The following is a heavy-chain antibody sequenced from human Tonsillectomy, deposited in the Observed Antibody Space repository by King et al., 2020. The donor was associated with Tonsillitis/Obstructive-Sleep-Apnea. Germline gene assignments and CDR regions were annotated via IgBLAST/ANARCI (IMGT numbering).Heavy chain of an antibody. J-gene: IGHJ4*02. CDR2: IYYSGST. CDR1: GGSISSSSYY. Sequence: PLQESGPGLVKPSETLSLTCTVSGGSISSSSYYWGWIRQPPGKGLEWIGSIYYSGSTYYNPSLKSRVTISVDTSKNQFSLKLSSVTAADTAVNYCARQARRGSGSPRLDYWGQGTLVTVSS. V-gene: IGHV4-39*01. D-gene: IGHD3-10*01. CDR3: ARQARRGSGSPRLDY.